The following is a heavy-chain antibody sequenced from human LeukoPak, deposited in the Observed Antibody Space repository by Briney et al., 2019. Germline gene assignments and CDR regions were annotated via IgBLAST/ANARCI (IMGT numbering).Heavy chain of an antibody. CDR3: ARASSDYGDYYFDY. D-gene: IGHD4-17*01. J-gene: IGHJ4*02. CDR2: IYYSGST. V-gene: IGHV4-31*03. CDR1: GGSISSGGYY. Sequence: PSETLSLTCTVSGGSISSGGYYWNWIRQHPGKGLEWIGYIYYSGSTYYNPSLKSRVTISVDTSKNQFSLKLSSVTAADPAVYYCARASSDYGDYYFDYWGQGTLVTVSS.